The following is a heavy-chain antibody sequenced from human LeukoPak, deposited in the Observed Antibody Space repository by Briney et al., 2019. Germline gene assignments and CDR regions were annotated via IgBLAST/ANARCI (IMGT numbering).Heavy chain of an antibody. D-gene: IGHD5-24*01. CDR2: VCHSGAT. Sequence: SETLSLTCNVSGYSLTSHFWSWIRQTPGKGLEWIGYVCHSGATNYSPSLKSRVTISLDTSKKQFYLRLASVTAADTAVYYCARRMATVTDAFDIWGRGTMVSVSS. V-gene: IGHV4-59*08. CDR1: GYSLTSHF. CDR3: ARRMATVTDAFDI. J-gene: IGHJ3*02.